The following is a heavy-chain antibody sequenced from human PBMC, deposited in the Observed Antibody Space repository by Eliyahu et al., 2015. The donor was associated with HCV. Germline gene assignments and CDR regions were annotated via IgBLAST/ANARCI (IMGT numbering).Heavy chain of an antibody. CDR2: IYWDNDK. D-gene: IGHD1-26*01. CDR3: AHRREYSGKWDEGCLDH. V-gene: IGHV2-5*02. J-gene: IGHJ4*02. Sequence: QITLRESGPTLIKTTETLTLTCTFSGFSISTSGVGVGWVRQPPGKALEWLAFIYWDNDKRYSPSLRSRLSITKDTSRNQAVLTLTYMDPADTATYYCAHRREYSGKWDEGCLDHWGPGILVNVYS. CDR1: GFSISTSGVG.